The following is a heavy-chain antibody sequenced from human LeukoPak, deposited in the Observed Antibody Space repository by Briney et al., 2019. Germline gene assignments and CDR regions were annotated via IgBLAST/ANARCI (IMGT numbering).Heavy chain of an antibody. CDR3: ARTPDYYDSSGEYYYYGMDV. V-gene: IGHV4-34*01. Sequence: PSETLSLTCAVSGGSFSGYYWTWIRQPPGKGLEWIGEINHSGSANYDPSLKSRVTISLDTSKNQFSLKLSSVTAADTAVYYCARTPDYYDSSGEYYYYGMDVWGQGTTVTVSS. D-gene: IGHD3-22*01. CDR2: INHSGSA. J-gene: IGHJ6*02. CDR1: GGSFSGYY.